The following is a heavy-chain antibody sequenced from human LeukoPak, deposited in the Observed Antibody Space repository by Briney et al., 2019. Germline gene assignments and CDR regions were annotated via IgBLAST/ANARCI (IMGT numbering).Heavy chain of an antibody. V-gene: IGHV3-48*03. CDR1: GFTFTNYE. D-gene: IGHD3-10*01. J-gene: IGHJ4*02. Sequence: GSLRLSCAASGFTFTNYEMNWVRQAPGKGLEWVSYISSSDSSVYYADSVKGRFTISRDNAKNSVYLQMNSLRAEDTAVYYCAGQWCGDFYFDYWGQGTLVTVSS. CDR2: ISSSDSSV. CDR3: AGQWCGDFYFDY.